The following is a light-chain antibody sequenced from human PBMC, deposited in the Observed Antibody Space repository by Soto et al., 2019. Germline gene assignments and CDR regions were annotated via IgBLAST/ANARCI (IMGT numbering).Light chain of an antibody. J-gene: IGKJ1*01. Sequence: EIVLTQSPVIVSLSPGERATLSCRASQTVDNFLAWYQLKPGKAPRLLIYDATKRASGIPVRFTGSGSGTDFILTIRSLEPEDFAVYYCQQRANRPPWTLVQGTTV. CDR3: QQRANRPPWT. CDR2: DAT. CDR1: QTVDNF. V-gene: IGKV3-11*01.